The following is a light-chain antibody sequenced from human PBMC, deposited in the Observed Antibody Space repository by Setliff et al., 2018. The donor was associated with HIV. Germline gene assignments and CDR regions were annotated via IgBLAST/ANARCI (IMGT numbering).Light chain of an antibody. CDR2: DVI. CDR1: SGDVGNYDH. CDR3: SSYGDTNTA. V-gene: IGLV2-14*01. J-gene: IGLJ1*01. Sequence: ALSQPASVSGSPGQSITISCTGTSGDVGNYDHVSWYQQCPGKAPKLIIYDVIQRPSGISNRFSGSKSGNTASLTISGLQAEDEGDYYCSSYGDTNTAFGTGTKVTVL.